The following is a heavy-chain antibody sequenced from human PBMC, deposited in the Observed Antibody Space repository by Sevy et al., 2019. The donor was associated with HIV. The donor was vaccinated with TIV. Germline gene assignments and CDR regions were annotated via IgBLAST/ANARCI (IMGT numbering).Heavy chain of an antibody. J-gene: IGHJ3*02. V-gene: IGHV3-23*01. CDR3: AKDLNVVVIAKGTDAFDI. CDR2: INGSGGST. Sequence: GGSLRLSCAASGFTFSSYAMSWVRQAPGKGLEWVSAINGSGGSTYYSDSVKGRFTISRDNSKNTLYLQMNSLRAEDTAVYYCAKDLNVVVIAKGTDAFDIWGHGTMVTVSS. CDR1: GFTFSSYA. D-gene: IGHD3-22*01.